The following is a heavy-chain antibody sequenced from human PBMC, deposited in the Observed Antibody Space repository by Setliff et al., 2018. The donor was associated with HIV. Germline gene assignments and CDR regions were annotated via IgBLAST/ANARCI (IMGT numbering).Heavy chain of an antibody. CDR2: IKQDGSEK. CDR1: GFSFNNYY. V-gene: IGHV3-7*01. Sequence: PGGSLRLSCIASGFSFNNYYMTWVRQAPGKGLEWVGNIKQDGSEKYYLDSVKGRFTISRDNAKNSLYLQMNSLRAEETAVYYCARDGPSGLMIVAYDAFDIWGQGTMVTVSS. D-gene: IGHD3-22*01. CDR3: ARDGPSGLMIVAYDAFDI. J-gene: IGHJ3*02.